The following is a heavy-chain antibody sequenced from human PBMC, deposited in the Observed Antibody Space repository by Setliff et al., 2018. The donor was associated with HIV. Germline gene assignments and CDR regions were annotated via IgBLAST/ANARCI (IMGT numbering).Heavy chain of an antibody. Sequence: PGGSLRLSCAASGFTFSGSTIHWVRQAPGKGLEWVSAISGSGGSTYYADSVKGRFTISRDNSKNTLYLQMNGLRPEDTAVYYCAKDYSSGWYRHFDYWGQGTLVTVSS. D-gene: IGHD6-19*01. CDR2: ISGSGGST. CDR3: AKDYSSGWYRHFDY. CDR1: GFTFSGST. J-gene: IGHJ4*02. V-gene: IGHV3-23*01.